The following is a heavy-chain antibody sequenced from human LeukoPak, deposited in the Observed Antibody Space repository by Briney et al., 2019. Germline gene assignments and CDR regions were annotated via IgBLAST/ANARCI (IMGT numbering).Heavy chain of an antibody. CDR3: AGVWFGELSSWFDP. J-gene: IGHJ5*02. CDR2: IYTSGST. Sequence: SETLSLTCTVSGGSISSYYWSWIRQPAGKGLEWIGRIYTSGSTNYNPSLKSRVTMSVDTSKNQFSLKLSSVTAADTAVYYCAGVWFGELSSWFDPWGQGTLVTVSS. D-gene: IGHD3-10*01. CDR1: GGSISSYY. V-gene: IGHV4-4*07.